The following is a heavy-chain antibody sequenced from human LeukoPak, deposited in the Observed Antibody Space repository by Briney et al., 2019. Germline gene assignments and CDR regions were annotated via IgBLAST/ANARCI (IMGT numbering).Heavy chain of an antibody. D-gene: IGHD3-22*01. J-gene: IGHJ1*01. Sequence: GGSLRLSCAASGFTFSSYAMSWVRQAPGKGLEWVSTISADGGSTYYADSVKGRFTISRDNSKNTLFLLMNSLRAEDTAVYYCAWGRIGYYYDSSGPIFQHWGQGTLVTVSS. CDR3: AWGRIGYYYDSSGPIFQH. CDR2: ISADGGST. V-gene: IGHV3-23*01. CDR1: GFTFSSYA.